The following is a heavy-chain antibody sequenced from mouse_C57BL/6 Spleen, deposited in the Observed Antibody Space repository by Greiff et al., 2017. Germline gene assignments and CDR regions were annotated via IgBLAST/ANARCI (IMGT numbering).Heavy chain of an antibody. D-gene: IGHD1-1*01. V-gene: IGHV1-18*01. CDR3: ARGPYYYGSSYDYYAMDY. CDR1: GYTFTDYN. J-gene: IGHJ4*01. CDR2: INPNNGGT. Sequence: VQLQQSGPELVKPGASVKIPCKASGYTFTDYNMDWVKQSHGKSLEWIGDINPNNGGTIYNQKFKGKATLTVDKSSSTAYMELRSLTSEDTAVYYCARGPYYYGSSYDYYAMDYWGQGTSVTVSS.